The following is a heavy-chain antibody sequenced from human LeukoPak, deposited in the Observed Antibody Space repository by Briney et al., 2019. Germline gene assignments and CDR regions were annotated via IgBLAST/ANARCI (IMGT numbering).Heavy chain of an antibody. CDR1: GYTFTRYG. CDR2: ISASNGNT. CDR3: ARDHSNWNYAPDF. V-gene: IGHV1-18*01. D-gene: IGHD1-7*01. J-gene: IGHJ4*02. Sequence: ASVKVSCKASGYTFTRYGISWVRQAPGQGLQWLGWISASNGNTNYAQKFRDRVTMSTDTSTGTAYLDVRSLTSDDTAVYYCARDHSNWNYAPDFWGQGTLVIVSA.